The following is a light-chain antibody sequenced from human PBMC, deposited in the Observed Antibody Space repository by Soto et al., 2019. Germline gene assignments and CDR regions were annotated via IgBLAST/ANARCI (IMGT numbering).Light chain of an antibody. CDR2: DAS. CDR1: QSISSW. CDR3: QQYDSYPYT. V-gene: IGKV1-5*01. J-gene: IGKJ2*01. Sequence: DIQMTQSPSTLSASVGDRVTITCRASQSISSWLAWYQQKPGKAPKLLIYDASSLESGLPSRFSDSGSVTYVNLTISSLQPEAFATYYCQQYDSYPYTFGQGTKLEIK.